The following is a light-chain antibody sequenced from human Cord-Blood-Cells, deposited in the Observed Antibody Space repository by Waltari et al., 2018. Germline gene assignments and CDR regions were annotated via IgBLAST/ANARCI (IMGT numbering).Light chain of an antibody. V-gene: IGLV3-1*01. J-gene: IGLJ1*01. CDR3: QAWDSSTGV. Sequence: SYELTQPPSVSVSPGQTASIPCSGDTLGDKYACWYQQKPGQSPVLVIYQDSKRPSGIPERFSGSNSGNTATLTISGTQAMDEADYYCQAWDSSTGVFGTGTKVTVL. CDR2: QDS. CDR1: TLGDKY.